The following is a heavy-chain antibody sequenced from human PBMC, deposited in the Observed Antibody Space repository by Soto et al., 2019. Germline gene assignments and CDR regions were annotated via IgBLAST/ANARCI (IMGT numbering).Heavy chain of an antibody. J-gene: IGHJ4*02. Sequence: QLQLQESGSVLVKPSQTLSLNCAVSGVSISDGGYFWSWILHPPGKGLEWIGYTHVSGDTYYNPSLTAPATLSADRATNQSFYFHRSMTAADTAVYYCARYPFYGSKSPFDYWGQGTLFYISS. V-gene: IGHV4-30-2*01. CDR2: THVSGDT. CDR1: GVSISDGGYF. CDR3: ARYPFYGSKSPFDY. D-gene: IGHD3-10*01.